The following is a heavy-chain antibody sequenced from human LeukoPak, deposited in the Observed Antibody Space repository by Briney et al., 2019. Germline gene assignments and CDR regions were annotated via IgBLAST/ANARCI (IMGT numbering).Heavy chain of an antibody. CDR3: ARAQETYSSGWYGYAFDI. Sequence: SVTVSCKASGGTFSSYAFSWVRQAPGQGLEWMGGIIPIFGTSNYAQKFQGRVTMTADESTSTAYMELSSLRSEDTALYYCARAQETYSSGWYGYAFDIWGQGTVVTVSS. V-gene: IGHV1-69*13. CDR1: GGTFSSYA. J-gene: IGHJ3*02. D-gene: IGHD6-19*01. CDR2: IIPIFGTS.